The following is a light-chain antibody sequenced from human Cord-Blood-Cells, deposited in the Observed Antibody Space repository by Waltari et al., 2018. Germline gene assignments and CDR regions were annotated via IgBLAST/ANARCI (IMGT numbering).Light chain of an antibody. V-gene: IGLV1-47*01. J-gene: IGLJ1*01. CDR1: SSNLGRNF. CDR3: AAWDDSLSGYV. CDR2: RNN. Sequence: QSVLTPPPPASGTPGQGVTIPLSGSSSNLGRNFVTWYQQLPGTAPKLLIYRNNQRPSGVPDRFSGSKSGTSASLAISGLRSEDEADYYCAAWDDSLSGYVFGTGTKVTVL.